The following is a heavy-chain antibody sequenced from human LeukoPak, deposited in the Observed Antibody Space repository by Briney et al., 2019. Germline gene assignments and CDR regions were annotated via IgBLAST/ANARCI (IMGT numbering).Heavy chain of an antibody. CDR1: GFSVSLYY. V-gene: IGHV3-66*02. CDR2: ISPADNT. CDR3: ASGRWGPFYY. D-gene: IGHD1-26*01. Sequence: PGGSLRLSCAPSGFSVSLYYMSWVRQAPGEGLEWVSLISPADNTTFAGSATGRFTISRASSKNTVSLQMNNLRPAGTAVYYCASGRWGPFYYWGRGALVTVSS. J-gene: IGHJ4*02.